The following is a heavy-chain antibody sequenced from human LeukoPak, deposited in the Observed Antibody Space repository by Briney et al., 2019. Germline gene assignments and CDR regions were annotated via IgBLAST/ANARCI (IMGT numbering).Heavy chain of an antibody. J-gene: IGHJ4*02. CDR3: ARESIEGPTSSGYDY. CDR1: GFTFSSYA. CDR2: ISYDGSNK. V-gene: IGHV3-30*04. Sequence: GGSLRLSCAASGFTFSSYAMHWVRQAPGKGLEWVAVISYDGSNKYYADSVKGRFTISRDNSKNTLYLQMNSLRAEDTAVYYCARESIEGPTSSGYDYWGQGTLVTVSS. D-gene: IGHD5-12*01.